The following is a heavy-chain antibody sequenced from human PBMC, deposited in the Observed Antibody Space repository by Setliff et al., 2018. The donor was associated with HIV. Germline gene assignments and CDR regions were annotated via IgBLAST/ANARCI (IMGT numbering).Heavy chain of an antibody. J-gene: IGHJ4*02. CDR2: ISSSSSYI. CDR3: ARAVHSGWYYFDY. V-gene: IGHV3-21*01. CDR1: GFTFSTYR. Sequence: GSLRLSCAASGFTFSTYRMNWVRRAPGKGLEWVSSISSSSSYIYYADSLKGRFTISRDNAKNSLYLQMNSLRAEDTAVYYCARAVHSGWYYFDYWGQGTLVTVSS. D-gene: IGHD6-19*01.